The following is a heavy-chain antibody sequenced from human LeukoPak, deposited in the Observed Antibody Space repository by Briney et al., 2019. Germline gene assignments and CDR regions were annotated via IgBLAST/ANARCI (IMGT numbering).Heavy chain of an antibody. D-gene: IGHD6-19*01. CDR3: ARVLAVAAYYWYFDL. Sequence: SETLSLTCTVSGDSISGYYWSWIRQPAGKGLEWIGRIYTSGSTNYNPSLKSRVTMSVDTSKNQFSLKLSSVTAADTAVYYCARVLAVAAYYWYFDLWGRGTLVTVSS. CDR2: IYTSGST. V-gene: IGHV4-4*07. J-gene: IGHJ2*01. CDR1: GDSISGYY.